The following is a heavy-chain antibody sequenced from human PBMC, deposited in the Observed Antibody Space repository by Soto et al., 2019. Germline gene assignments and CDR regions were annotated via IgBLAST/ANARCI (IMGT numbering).Heavy chain of an antibody. D-gene: IGHD2-2*01. CDR3: AGSRWDCSSTSCYLNNWFDP. Sequence: ASVKVSCKASGYTFTSYAMHWVRQAPGQRLEWMGWINAGNGNTKYSQKFQGRVTITRDTSASTAYMELSSLRSEDTAVYYCAGSRWDCSSTSCYLNNWFDPWAREPWSPSPQ. CDR1: GYTFTSYA. CDR2: INAGNGNT. J-gene: IGHJ5*02. V-gene: IGHV1-3*01.